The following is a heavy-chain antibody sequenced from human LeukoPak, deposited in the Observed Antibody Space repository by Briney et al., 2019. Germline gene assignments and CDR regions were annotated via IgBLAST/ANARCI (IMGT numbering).Heavy chain of an antibody. V-gene: IGHV3-30*04. CDR2: ISYDGSNK. Sequence: GGSLRLSCAASGFTFSSYAMHWVRQAPGKGLEWVAVISYDGSNKYYAESVKGRFTISRDNSKNTLYLQMNSLRAEDTAVYYCARVQGRYSYGSGFDYWGQGTLVTVSS. J-gene: IGHJ4*02. D-gene: IGHD5-18*01. CDR1: GFTFSSYA. CDR3: ARVQGRYSYGSGFDY.